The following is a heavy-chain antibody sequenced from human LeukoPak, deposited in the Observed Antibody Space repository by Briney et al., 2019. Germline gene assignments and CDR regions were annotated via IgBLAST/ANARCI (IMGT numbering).Heavy chain of an antibody. CDR1: GGSISSGGYY. Sequence: PSETLSFTCTVSGGSISSGGYYWSWIRQHPGKGLEWIGYTYDSGRTYSNAFLKSRVTISVDTSKNQFSLKLSSVTAADTAVYYCAREGPGSLEWFDPWGQGTLVTVPS. CDR2: TYDSGRT. J-gene: IGHJ5*02. V-gene: IGHV4-31*03. CDR3: AREGPGSLEWFDP.